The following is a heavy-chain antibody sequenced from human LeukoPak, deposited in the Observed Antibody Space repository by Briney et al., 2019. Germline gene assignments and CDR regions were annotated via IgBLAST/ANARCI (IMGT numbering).Heavy chain of an antibody. CDR1: GGSFSGYY. V-gene: IGHV4-34*01. J-gene: IGHJ4*02. Sequence: PSETLSLTCAVYGGSFSGYYWSWIRQPPGKGLEWIGEINHSGSTNYNPPLKSRVTISVDTSKNQFSLKLSSVTAADTAVYYCARVARGTSCCFFDYWGQGTLVTVSS. CDR3: ARVARGTSCCFFDY. CDR2: INHSGST. D-gene: IGHD2-2*01.